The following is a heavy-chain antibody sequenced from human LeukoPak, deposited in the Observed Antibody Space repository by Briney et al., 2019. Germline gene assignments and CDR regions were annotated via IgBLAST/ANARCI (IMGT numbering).Heavy chain of an antibody. CDR2: INTDGSST. D-gene: IGHD3-10*01. J-gene: IGHJ3*02. CDR3: AKDPMVRGVITELDAFDI. V-gene: IGHV3-74*01. CDR1: GFTFSSYW. Sequence: QPGGSLRLSCAASGFTFSSYWMHWVRQAPGKGLVWVSRINTDGSSTSYADSVKGRFTISRDNAKNTLYLQMNSLRAEDTAVYYCAKDPMVRGVITELDAFDIWGQGTMVTVSS.